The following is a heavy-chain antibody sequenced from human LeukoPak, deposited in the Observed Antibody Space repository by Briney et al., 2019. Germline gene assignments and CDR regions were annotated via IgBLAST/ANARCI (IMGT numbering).Heavy chain of an antibody. CDR3: ARNAPFRNDGWPLFDS. D-gene: IGHD1-1*01. J-gene: IGHJ4*02. Sequence: PGGSLRLSCAVSGFGFSDFYMSWVRRAPGKGPEWLAYISSGGETIYYADSVRGRFSISRDNAKSSVYLQINSLRAGDTALYYCARNAPFRNDGWPLFDSWGQGTLVTVSS. CDR2: ISSGGETI. CDR1: GFGFSDFY. V-gene: IGHV3-11*01.